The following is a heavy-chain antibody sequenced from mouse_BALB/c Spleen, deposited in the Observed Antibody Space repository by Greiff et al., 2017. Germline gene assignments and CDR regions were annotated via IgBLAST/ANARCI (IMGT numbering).Heavy chain of an antibody. CDR3: ARSGGNDGSHAWFAY. D-gene: IGHD1-1*02. CDR1: GYAFSSYW. J-gene: IGHJ3*01. V-gene: IGHV1-80*01. Sequence: QVQLQQSGAELVRPGSSVKISCKASGYAFSSYWMNWVKQRPGQGLEWIGQIYPGDGDTNYNGKFKGKATLTADKSSSTAYMQLSSLTSEDSAVYVCARSGGNDGSHAWFAYWGQGTLGTVSA. CDR2: IYPGDGDT.